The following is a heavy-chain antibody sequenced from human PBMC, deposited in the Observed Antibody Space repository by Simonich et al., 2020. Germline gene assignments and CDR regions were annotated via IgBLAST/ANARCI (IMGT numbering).Heavy chain of an antibody. J-gene: IGHJ3*02. CDR1: GFTFSSYW. D-gene: IGHD4-4*01. V-gene: IGHV3-74*01. CDR2: IKSDGSST. CDR3: ARDYSNYDAFDI. Sequence: EVQLVESGGGLVQPGGSLRLSCAASGFTFSSYWMHWVRQAPGKGLGWGSRIKSDGSSTSYADSVKGRFTISRDNAKNTLYLQMNSLRAEDTAVYYCARDYSNYDAFDIWGQGTMVTVSS.